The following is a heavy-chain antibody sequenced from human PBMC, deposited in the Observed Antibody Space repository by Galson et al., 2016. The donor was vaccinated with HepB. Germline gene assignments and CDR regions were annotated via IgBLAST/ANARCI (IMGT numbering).Heavy chain of an antibody. CDR1: GGSIRSTYH. CDR3: ARGDYSMDV. V-gene: IGHV4-31*03. Sequence: SLTCTVSGGSIRSTYHWRWIRHRPGKGLEWIGYIYSKGSTYYNPSFKSRLTISIDTSKNQFSLNLTSVTAADTAFYYCARGDYSMDVWGQGTTVTVSS. J-gene: IGHJ6*02. CDR2: IYSKGST.